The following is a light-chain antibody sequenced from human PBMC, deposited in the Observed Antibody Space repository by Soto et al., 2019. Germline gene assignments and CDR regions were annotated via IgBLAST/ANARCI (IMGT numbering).Light chain of an antibody. Sequence: QSVLTQPPSASGSPVPSVTISCTGTSSDTGSYNFVSWYRQHPGKAPKVMLYEVRKRPSGVPDRFSGSKSGNTASLTVSGLQADDEADYYCTSYAGGNILVFGGGTKLPVL. V-gene: IGLV2-8*01. CDR2: EVR. J-gene: IGLJ2*01. CDR1: SSDTGSYNF. CDR3: TSYAGGNILV.